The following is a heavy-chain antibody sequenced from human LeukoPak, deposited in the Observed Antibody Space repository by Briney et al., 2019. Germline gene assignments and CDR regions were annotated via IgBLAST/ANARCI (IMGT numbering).Heavy chain of an antibody. D-gene: IGHD3-22*01. Sequence: PSETLSLTCAVYGGSFSGYYWSWIRQPPGKGLEWIGEINHSGSTNYNPSLKSRVTISVDTSKNQFSLKLSSVTAADTAVYYCARAGYYDSSGYYAFDIWGQGTMVTVSS. CDR3: ARAGYYDSSGYYAFDI. V-gene: IGHV4-34*01. CDR2: INHSGST. J-gene: IGHJ3*02. CDR1: GGSFSGYY.